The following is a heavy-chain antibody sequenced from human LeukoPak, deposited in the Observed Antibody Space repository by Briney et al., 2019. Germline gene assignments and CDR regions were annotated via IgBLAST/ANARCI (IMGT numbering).Heavy chain of an antibody. Sequence: SETLSLTCTVSGGSISSYYWSWIRQPPGKGLEWIGYIYYSGSTNYNPSLKSRVTISVDTSKNQFSLKLSSVTAADTAVYYCGGGWGAYFDYWGQGTLVTVSS. J-gene: IGHJ4*02. D-gene: IGHD1-26*01. CDR1: GGSISSYY. CDR3: GGGWGAYFDY. CDR2: IYYSGST. V-gene: IGHV4-59*12.